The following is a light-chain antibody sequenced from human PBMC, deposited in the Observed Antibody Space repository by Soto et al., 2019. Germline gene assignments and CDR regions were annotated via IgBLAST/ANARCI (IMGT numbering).Light chain of an antibody. CDR1: QEITNH. CDR2: DAS. Sequence: DIQMTQSPSSLSASVGDRVTITCQASQEITNHLNWYQFKPGKPPKLLIFDASHLQSGVPVRFSGSGSQTLFTFTISSPQPEDIAAYYCQQYEDLPLTFGGGTKVEI. V-gene: IGKV1-33*01. CDR3: QQYEDLPLT. J-gene: IGKJ4*01.